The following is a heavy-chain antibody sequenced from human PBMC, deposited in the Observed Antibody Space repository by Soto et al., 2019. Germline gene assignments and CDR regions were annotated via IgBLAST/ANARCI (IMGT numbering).Heavy chain of an antibody. J-gene: IGHJ4*02. Sequence: VQLVESGGGLAQPGGSLRLSCAASGFTFSSYSVNWVSQAPGKGLEWVSNIWSASNINYADSVKGRFTVSRDNAKNSMSLQMNGLRDEDTSVDYCVRDYSFGFDYWGQGILVTVSS. CDR1: GFTFSSYS. CDR3: VRDYSFGFDY. V-gene: IGHV3-48*02. D-gene: IGHD6-13*01. CDR2: IWSASNI.